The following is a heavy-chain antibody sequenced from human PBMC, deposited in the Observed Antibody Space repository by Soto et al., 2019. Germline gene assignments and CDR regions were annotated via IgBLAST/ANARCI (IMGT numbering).Heavy chain of an antibody. Sequence: GGSLRLSCAASGFTFSSYGMHWVRQAPGKGLEWVAVIWYDGSNKYYADSVKGRFTISRDNSKNTLYLQMNSLRAEDTAVYYCARDTSRGAALDYWGQGTLVTVSS. CDR3: ARDTSRGAALDY. D-gene: IGHD3-10*01. CDR1: GFTFSSYG. V-gene: IGHV3-33*01. J-gene: IGHJ4*02. CDR2: IWYDGSNK.